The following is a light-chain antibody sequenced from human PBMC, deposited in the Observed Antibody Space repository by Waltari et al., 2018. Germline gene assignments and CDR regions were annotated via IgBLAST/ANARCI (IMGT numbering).Light chain of an antibody. V-gene: IGKV4-1*01. CDR3: QQYYYIPYT. CDR1: QSVLLSSNSKNY. Sequence: DIVMTQSPDSLAVSLGERATINCKSSQSVLLSSNSKNYLAWYRQKPGQPPNLLIYWASSLESGVPDRFSGSGSGTDFTLTISSLHAEDVAVYYGQQYYYIPYTFGQGTMLEIK. J-gene: IGKJ2*01. CDR2: WAS.